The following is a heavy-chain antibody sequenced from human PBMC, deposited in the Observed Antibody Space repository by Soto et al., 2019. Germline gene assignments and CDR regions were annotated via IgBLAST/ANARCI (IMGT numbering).Heavy chain of an antibody. D-gene: IGHD2-15*01. CDR2: IYYSGST. J-gene: IGHJ5*02. CDR1: GGSISSGGYY. V-gene: IGHV4-31*03. Sequence: SETLSLTCTVSGGSISSGGYYWSWIRQHPGKGLEWIGYIYYSGSTYYNPSLKSRVTISVDTSKNQFSLKLSSVTAADTAVYYCARDRRCSGGSCTQRGGFDPWGQGTLVTVSS. CDR3: ARDRRCSGGSCTQRGGFDP.